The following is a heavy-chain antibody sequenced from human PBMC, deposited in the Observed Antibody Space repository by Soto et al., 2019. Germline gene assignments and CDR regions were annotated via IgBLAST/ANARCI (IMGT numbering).Heavy chain of an antibody. V-gene: IGHV3-23*01. Sequence: EVQLLESGGGLVQPGGSLRVSCAASGFSFSSYAMNWVRQAPGKGLEWVPAISASGGSTYYAAAVECRFTISRDNSRNTLYLQMNSLRAEDTAEYYCAKDRGGRAIFGVLIIDGMDVWGQGTTVTVSS. CDR2: ISASGGST. CDR1: GFSFSSYA. J-gene: IGHJ6*02. CDR3: AKDRGGRAIFGVLIIDGMDV. D-gene: IGHD3-3*01.